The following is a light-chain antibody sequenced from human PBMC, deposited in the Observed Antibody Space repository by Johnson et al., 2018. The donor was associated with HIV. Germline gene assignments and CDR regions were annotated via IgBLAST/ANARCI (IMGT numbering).Light chain of an antibody. CDR3: GTLDSSLSAYV. CDR1: SSNIGNNY. CDR2: ENN. Sequence: QSVLTQPPSVSAAPGQKVTISCSGSSSNIGNNYVSWYQQLPGTAPQLLIYENNKRPSGIPDRFSGSTSGTSATLGIPGLHTGDEADHYCGTLDSSLSAYVFGTGTKVTVL. V-gene: IGLV1-51*02. J-gene: IGLJ1*01.